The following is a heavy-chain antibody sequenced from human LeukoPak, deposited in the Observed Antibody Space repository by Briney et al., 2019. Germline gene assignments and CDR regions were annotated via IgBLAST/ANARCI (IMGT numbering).Heavy chain of an antibody. Sequence: PGGSLRLSCTASGFTFSDYWMTWVRQAPGKGLEWVANIKQDGSEKYNVDSVKGRFTISRDNAKNSLYLQMNSLRAEDTAVYYCARYYGGNHPRFDYWGQGTLVTVSS. CDR2: IKQDGSEK. J-gene: IGHJ4*02. CDR1: GFTFSDYW. CDR3: ARYYGGNHPRFDY. D-gene: IGHD4-23*01. V-gene: IGHV3-7*01.